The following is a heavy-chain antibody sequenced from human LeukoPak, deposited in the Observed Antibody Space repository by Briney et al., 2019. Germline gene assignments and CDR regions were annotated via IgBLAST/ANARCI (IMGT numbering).Heavy chain of an antibody. CDR2: FDPEDGET. D-gene: IGHD4-17*01. CDR1: GYTFTSYY. Sequence: GASVKVSCKASGYTFTSYYMHWVRQAPGKGLEWMGGFDPEDGETIYAQKFQGRVTMTEDTSTDTAYMELSSLRSEDTAVYYCATDFLTVTRPEGAFDIWGQGTMVTVSS. V-gene: IGHV1-24*01. J-gene: IGHJ3*02. CDR3: ATDFLTVTRPEGAFDI.